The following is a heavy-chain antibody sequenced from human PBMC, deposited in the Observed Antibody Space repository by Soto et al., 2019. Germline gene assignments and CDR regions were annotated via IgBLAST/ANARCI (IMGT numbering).Heavy chain of an antibody. V-gene: IGHV4-59*12. J-gene: IGHJ4*02. CDR1: GGSISSYY. CDR3: ARDTRGWYFCYFDY. D-gene: IGHD6-19*01. CDR2: IYYSGST. Sequence: SETLSLTFTVSGGSISSYYWSWIRQPPGKGLEWIGHIYYSGSTNYNPSLKSRVTISVDTSKNQFYLQLSSVTAADTAVYYCARDTRGWYFCYFDYWGRGTLVTVSS.